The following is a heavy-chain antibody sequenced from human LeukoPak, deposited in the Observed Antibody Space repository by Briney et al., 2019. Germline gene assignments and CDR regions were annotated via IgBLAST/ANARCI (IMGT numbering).Heavy chain of an antibody. CDR2: INHSGST. Sequence: SETLSLTCAVYGGSFSGYYWSWIRQPPGKGLEWIGEINHSGSTNYNPSLKSRVTISVDTSKNQFSLKLSSVTAADTAVYYCARRAMAKKSFDYWGQGTLVTVSS. J-gene: IGHJ4*02. V-gene: IGHV4-34*01. CDR1: GGSFSGYY. CDR3: ARRAMAKKSFDY. D-gene: IGHD5-18*01.